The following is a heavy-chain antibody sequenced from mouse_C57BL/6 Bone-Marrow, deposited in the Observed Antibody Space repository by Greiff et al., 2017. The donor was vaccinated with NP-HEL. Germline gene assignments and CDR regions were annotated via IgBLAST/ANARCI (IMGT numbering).Heavy chain of an antibody. Sequence: VQLKESGAELVRPGASVKLSCTASGFNIKDDYMHWVKQRPEQGLEWIGWIDPENGDTEYASKFQGKATITADTSSNTAYLQLSSLTSEDTAVYYCTTYDGYSYYYAMDYWGQGTSVTVSS. CDR3: TTYDGYSYYYAMDY. CDR2: IDPENGDT. J-gene: IGHJ4*01. V-gene: IGHV14-4*01. D-gene: IGHD2-3*01. CDR1: GFNIKDDY.